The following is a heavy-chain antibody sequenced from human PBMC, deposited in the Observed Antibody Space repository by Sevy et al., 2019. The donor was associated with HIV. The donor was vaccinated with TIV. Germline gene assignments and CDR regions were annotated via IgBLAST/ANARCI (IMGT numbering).Heavy chain of an antibody. D-gene: IGHD2-8*01. CDR3: ARRYCTNGVCFFTFDY. CDR2: ISSSGSTI. J-gene: IGHJ4*02. Sequence: GGSLRLSCAASGFTFSDYYMSWIRQAPGKGLEWISYISSSGSTIYYADSVTGRFTISRDNAKNSLYLQMNSLRAEDTAVYYCARRYCTNGVCFFTFDYWGQGTLVTVSS. V-gene: IGHV3-11*01. CDR1: GFTFSDYY.